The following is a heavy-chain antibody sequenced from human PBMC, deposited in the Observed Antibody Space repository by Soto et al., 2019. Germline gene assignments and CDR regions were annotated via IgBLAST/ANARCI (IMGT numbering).Heavy chain of an antibody. V-gene: IGHV4-30-4*01. Sequence: SETLSLTCTVSGDSISSADYYWSWIRQTPGKGLEWIGHIFYSGTTYYNPSLKSRLTISVDTSKNHFSLRLTSVTAADTAVYYCARDLWVEPELYYYGVDVWGQGTTVTVSS. CDR2: IFYSGTT. CDR1: GDSISSADYY. D-gene: IGHD1-1*01. CDR3: ARDLWVEPELYYYGVDV. J-gene: IGHJ6*02.